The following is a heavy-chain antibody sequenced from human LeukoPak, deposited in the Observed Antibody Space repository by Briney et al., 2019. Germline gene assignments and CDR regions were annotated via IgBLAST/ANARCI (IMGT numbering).Heavy chain of an antibody. D-gene: IGHD6-19*01. CDR2: INHSGST. CDR3: ARGRQQWLAYYSDY. CDR1: GGSFSGYY. V-gene: IGHV4-34*01. J-gene: IGHJ4*02. Sequence: SETLSLTCAIYGGSFSGYYWSWIRQPPGKGLEWIGKINHSGSTNSNPSLKSRVTFSVDTSKNLFSLKLSSVTAADTAVYYCARGRQQWLAYYSDYWGQGTLVTVSS.